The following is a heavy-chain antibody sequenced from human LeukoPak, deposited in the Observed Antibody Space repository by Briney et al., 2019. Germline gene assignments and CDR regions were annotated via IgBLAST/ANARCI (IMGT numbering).Heavy chain of an antibody. CDR3: AKWLRVATTYFDY. D-gene: IGHD5-24*01. CDR1: GFSYNNFA. CDR2: ISESGNS. J-gene: IGHJ4*02. Sequence: SGGSLRLSCAASGFSYNNFAMSWVRQAPGGGLEWVSTISESGNSYYADSVKGRFTMSRDNSKNALYLQMGTLRAEDTAEYYCAKWLRVATTYFDYWGQGVLVTVSS. V-gene: IGHV3-23*01.